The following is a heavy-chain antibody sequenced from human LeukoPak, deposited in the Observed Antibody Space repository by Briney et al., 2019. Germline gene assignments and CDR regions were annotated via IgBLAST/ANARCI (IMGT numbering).Heavy chain of an antibody. J-gene: IGHJ5*02. Sequence: GGSLRLSCAASGFTFSSYWMSWVRRAPGKGLEWVANIKKDGSGKYYVDSVKGRFTISRDNAKNSLYLQMNSLRAEDTAVYYCARDDCSSISCYHNWFDPWGQGTLVTVSS. V-gene: IGHV3-7*01. CDR2: IKKDGSGK. D-gene: IGHD2-2*01. CDR3: ARDDCSSISCYHNWFDP. CDR1: GFTFSSYW.